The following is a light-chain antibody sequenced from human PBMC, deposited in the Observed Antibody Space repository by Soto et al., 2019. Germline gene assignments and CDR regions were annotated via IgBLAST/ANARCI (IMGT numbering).Light chain of an antibody. CDR3: QQYNSYS. V-gene: IGKV1-13*02. J-gene: IGKJ1*01. CDR2: DAS. Sequence: AIQFTQSPCSLSASVGDRVTITCRASQGISSALAWYQQKPGKAPKLLIYDASSLESGVPSRFSGSGSGTEFTLTISSLQPDDFATYYCQQYNSYSFGQGTKVDIK. CDR1: QGISSA.